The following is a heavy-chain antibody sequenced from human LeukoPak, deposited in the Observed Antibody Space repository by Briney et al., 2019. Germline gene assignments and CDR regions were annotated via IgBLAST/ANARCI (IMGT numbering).Heavy chain of an antibody. V-gene: IGHV4-38-2*02. CDR2: IYHSGST. CDR1: GYSISSGYF. J-gene: IGHJ4*02. D-gene: IGHD1-26*01. Sequence: SETLSLTCTVAGYSISSGYFWGWIRQPPGKGREWIGNIYHSGSTYYNPSLKSRVTISVDTSKNQFSLKLTSVTAADTAVYYCARVFGGSYYSAFDYWGQGTLVTVSS. CDR3: ARVFGGSYYSAFDY.